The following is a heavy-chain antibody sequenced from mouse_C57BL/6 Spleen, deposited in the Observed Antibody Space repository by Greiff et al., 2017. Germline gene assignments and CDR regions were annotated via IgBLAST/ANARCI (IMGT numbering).Heavy chain of an antibody. Sequence: EVQLQQSGTVLARPGASVKMSCKTSGYTFTSYWMHWVKQRPGQGLEWIGAIYPGHSDTSYNQKFKGKAKLTAVTSASTAYMELSSLTNEDSAVYYCTRLVYYAHERYFDVWGTVTTVTVAS. CDR3: TRLVYYAHERYFDV. CDR2: IYPGHSDT. D-gene: IGHD2-2*01. CDR1: GYTFTSYW. J-gene: IGHJ1*03. V-gene: IGHV1-5*01.